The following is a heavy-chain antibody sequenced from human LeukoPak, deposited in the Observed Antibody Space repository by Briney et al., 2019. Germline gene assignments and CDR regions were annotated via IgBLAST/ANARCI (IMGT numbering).Heavy chain of an antibody. J-gene: IGHJ6*03. V-gene: IGHV3-33*01. CDR2: IWYDGSNK. CDR3: ARDRMVAGTGYYYYYYMDV. CDR1: GFTFSSYG. D-gene: IGHD6-19*01. Sequence: HPGRSLRLSCAASGFTFSSYGMHWVRQAPGKGLEWVAVIWYDGSNKYYADSVKGRFTISRDNSKNTLYLQMNSLRAEDTAVYYCARDRMVAGTGYYYYYYMDVWGKGTTVTVSS.